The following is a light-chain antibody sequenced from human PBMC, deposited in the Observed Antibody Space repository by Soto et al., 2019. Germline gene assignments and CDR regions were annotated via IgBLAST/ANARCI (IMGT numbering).Light chain of an antibody. Sequence: QSALTQPPSASGSPGQSVTISCTGTSSDVGGYNYVSWYQQYPGKAPKLMIYEVSKRPSGVPDRFSGSKSGNTASLTVSGLQAEDEADYYCSSFEGSNNWVFGGGTKVTVL. V-gene: IGLV2-8*01. CDR1: SSDVGGYNY. J-gene: IGLJ3*02. CDR2: EVS. CDR3: SSFEGSNNWV.